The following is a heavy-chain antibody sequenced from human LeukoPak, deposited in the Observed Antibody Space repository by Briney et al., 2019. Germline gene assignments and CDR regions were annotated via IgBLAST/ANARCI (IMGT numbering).Heavy chain of an antibody. D-gene: IGHD3-10*01. CDR3: ARPASRGVGRYFDL. Sequence: PGGSLRLSCAASGFTFSNYAMSWVRQAPGKGLEWVSALSGSGDNTYYADSVKGRFTISRDNSKNTLYLQMNSLRAEDTALYYFARPASRGVGRYFDLWGRGSLVTVSS. J-gene: IGHJ2*01. CDR1: GFTFSNYA. CDR2: LSGSGDNT. V-gene: IGHV3-23*01.